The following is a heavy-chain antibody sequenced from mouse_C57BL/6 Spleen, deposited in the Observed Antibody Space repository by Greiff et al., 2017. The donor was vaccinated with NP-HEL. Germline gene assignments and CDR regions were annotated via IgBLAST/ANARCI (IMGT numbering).Heavy chain of an antibody. CDR2: IRNKANNHAT. D-gene: IGHD2-3*01. CDR3: TSDGYYSAWFAY. J-gene: IGHJ3*01. CDR1: GFTFRDAW. Sequence: EVHLVESGGGLVQPGGSMKLSCAASGFTFRDAWMDWVRQSPEKGLEWVAEIRNKANNHATYYAESVKGRFTISRDDSKSSVYLQMNSLRAEDTGIYYCTSDGYYSAWFAYWGQGTLVTVSA. V-gene: IGHV6-6*01.